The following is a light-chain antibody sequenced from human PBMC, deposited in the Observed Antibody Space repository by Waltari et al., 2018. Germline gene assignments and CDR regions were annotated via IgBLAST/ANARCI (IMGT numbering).Light chain of an antibody. Sequence: SYVVTPPPSVSVAPGEQATTTCGCDHIGTYRVHLYQQKAGQAPVLVIFYDRDRPSGIPDRFSGSNSGNTATLTISRVEAGDEARYYCHVWHPHVDPGVFGTGTEVTVL. CDR1: HIGTYR. J-gene: IGLJ1*01. V-gene: IGLV3-21*04. CDR3: HVWHPHVDPGV. CDR2: YDR.